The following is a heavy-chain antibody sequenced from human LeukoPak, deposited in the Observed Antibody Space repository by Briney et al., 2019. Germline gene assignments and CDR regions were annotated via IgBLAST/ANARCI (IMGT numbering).Heavy chain of an antibody. Sequence: ASVKVSCKASGYTFTSYDINWVRQATGQGLEWMGWMNPNSGNTGYAQKFQGRVTITADKSTSTAYMELSSLRSEDTAVYYCAKGLEQWLVAFDYWGQGTLVTVSS. V-gene: IGHV1-8*01. CDR3: AKGLEQWLVAFDY. CDR1: GYTFTSYD. D-gene: IGHD6-19*01. CDR2: MNPNSGNT. J-gene: IGHJ4*02.